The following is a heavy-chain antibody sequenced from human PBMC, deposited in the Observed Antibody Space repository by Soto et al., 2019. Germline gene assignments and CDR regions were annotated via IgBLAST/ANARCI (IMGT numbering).Heavy chain of an antibody. CDR2: IIPSFEKV. CDR3: ARDWGEPPAADRYYYAMDV. D-gene: IGHD3-16*01. Sequence: SVNVSCKASGGTFSNYAVSWVRQAPGQGLEWMGGIIPSFEKVNYAQKFQGRVTITADEATSTAYMELSSLRSDDTAVYYCARDWGEPPAADRYYYAMDVWGQGTTVTVSS. CDR1: GGTFSNYA. J-gene: IGHJ6*02. V-gene: IGHV1-69*13.